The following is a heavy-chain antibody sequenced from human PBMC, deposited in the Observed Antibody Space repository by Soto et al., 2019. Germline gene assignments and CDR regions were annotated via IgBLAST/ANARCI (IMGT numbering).Heavy chain of an antibody. V-gene: IGHV4-39*01. J-gene: IGHJ4*02. D-gene: IGHD3-10*01. CDR3: ARHVITMVRGVIPPDY. Sequence: SETLSLTCTVSGGSISSSSYYWGWIRQPPGKGLEWIGSIYYSGSTYYNPSLKSRVTISVDTSKNQFSLKLSSVTAADTAVYYCARHVITMVRGVIPPDYWGQGTLVTAPQ. CDR1: GGSISSSSYY. CDR2: IYYSGST.